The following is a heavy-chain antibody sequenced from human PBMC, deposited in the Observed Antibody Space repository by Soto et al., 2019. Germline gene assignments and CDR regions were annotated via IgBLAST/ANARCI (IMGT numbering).Heavy chain of an antibody. CDR3: AREHEELLVQPYYGLDV. CDR2: IYSGGYT. V-gene: IGHV3-53*01. D-gene: IGHD2-21*02. CDR1: GFTVSNNY. Sequence: GGSLRLSCAVSGFTVSNNYMSWVRQAPGKGLEGVSVIYSGGYTAYGDSVKGRFTISRDNSKNTLYLQMNSLRADDTAVYYCAREHEELLVQPYYGLDVWGLGTTVTVSS. J-gene: IGHJ6*02.